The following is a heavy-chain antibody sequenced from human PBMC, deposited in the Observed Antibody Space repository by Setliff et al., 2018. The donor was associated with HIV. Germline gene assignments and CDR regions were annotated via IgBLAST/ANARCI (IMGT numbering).Heavy chain of an antibody. CDR1: GGSISNFY. J-gene: IGHJ4*02. V-gene: IGHV4-4*07. CDR3: TRRFEKWLAFDY. Sequence: SETLSLTCSVSGGSISNFYWSWIRQPPGKGLEWVGHIYSTGYTNYNPSLKSRVTLSADTSKNQLSLSLTSVTAADTAVYYCTRRFEKWLAFDYWGQGTLVTVSS. D-gene: IGHD6-19*01. CDR2: IYSTGYT.